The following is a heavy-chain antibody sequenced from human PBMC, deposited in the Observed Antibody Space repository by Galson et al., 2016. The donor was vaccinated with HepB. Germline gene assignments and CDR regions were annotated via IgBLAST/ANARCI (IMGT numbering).Heavy chain of an antibody. D-gene: IGHD1-26*01. V-gene: IGHV1-24*01. CDR3: ATDIPGGYYGDFDY. J-gene: IGHJ4*02. Sequence: SVKVSCKVSGYTLTELSMHWVRQAPGKGLEWMGGFDPEDGETIYAQKFQGRVTMTEDTSTDTAYMELSSLRSEDTAVYYCATDIPGGYYGDFDYWGQGTLVTVSS. CDR1: GYTLTELS. CDR2: FDPEDGET.